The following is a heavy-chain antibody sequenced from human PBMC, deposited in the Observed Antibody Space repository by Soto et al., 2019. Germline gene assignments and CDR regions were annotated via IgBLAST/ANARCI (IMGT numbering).Heavy chain of an antibody. J-gene: IGHJ4*02. D-gene: IGHD3-16*02. CDR1: GGSISSGGYY. CDR2: IYYSGST. Sequence: SETLSLTCTVSGGSISSGGYYWSLIRQHPGKGLEWIGYIYYSGSTYYNPSLESRVTISVDTSKNQFSLKLSSVTAADTAVYYCAGSRKYFRGELSLLDWGQGTLVTVSS. V-gene: IGHV4-31*02. CDR3: AGSRKYFRGELSLLD.